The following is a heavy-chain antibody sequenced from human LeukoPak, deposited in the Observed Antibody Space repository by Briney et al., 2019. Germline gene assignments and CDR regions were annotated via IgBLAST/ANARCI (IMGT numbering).Heavy chain of an antibody. CDR1: GGTFSSYA. Sequence: ASVKVSCKASGGTFSSYAISWVRQAPGQGLEWMGRIIPILGIANYAQKFQGRVTITADKSTSTAYMELSSLRSDDTAVYYCARVLPPTYIEIVQTAPYYFDFWGQGTLVTVSS. V-gene: IGHV1-69*04. CDR2: IIPILGIA. CDR3: ARVLPPTYIEIVQTAPYYFDF. D-gene: IGHD2/OR15-2a*01. J-gene: IGHJ4*02.